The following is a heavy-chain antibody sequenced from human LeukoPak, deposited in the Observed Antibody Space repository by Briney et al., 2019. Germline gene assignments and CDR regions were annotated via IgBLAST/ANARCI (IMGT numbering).Heavy chain of an antibody. J-gene: IGHJ4*02. CDR1: GGSISSGTYY. D-gene: IGHD3-10*01. CDR3: ARGEYYYGLGQDY. CDR2: IYTSGIT. V-gene: IGHV4-61*02. Sequence: SETLSLTCTVSGGSISSGTYYWSCIRQPAGKGLECIGRIYTSGITNYNPSLKSRVTISVDTSKNQFSLKLSSVTAADTAVYYCARGEYYYGLGQDYWGQGTLVTVSS.